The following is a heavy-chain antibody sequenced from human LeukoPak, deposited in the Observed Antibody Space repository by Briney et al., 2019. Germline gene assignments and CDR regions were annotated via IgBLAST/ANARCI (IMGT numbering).Heavy chain of an antibody. V-gene: IGHV1-24*01. Sequence: ASVKVSCKVSGYTLTELSMHWVRQARGKGLEWMGGFDPEDGETIYAQKFQGRVTMTEDTSTDTAYMELSRLRSEDTAVYYCATGLSTGYRAFDIWGQETMVTVSS. CDR3: ATGLSTGYRAFDI. CDR2: FDPEDGET. D-gene: IGHD3-9*01. CDR1: GYTLTELS. J-gene: IGHJ3*02.